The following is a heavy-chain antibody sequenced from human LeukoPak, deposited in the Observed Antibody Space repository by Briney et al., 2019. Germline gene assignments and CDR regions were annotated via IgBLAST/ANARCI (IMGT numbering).Heavy chain of an antibody. CDR3: ARARGGSGSYGHFDY. CDR2: IYTSGST. J-gene: IGHJ4*02. D-gene: IGHD1-26*01. CDR1: GASISSYY. Sequence: SETLSLTCTVSGASISSYYRTWIRQPAGEGLEWIGRIYTSGSTNYNPSLKSRVTMSVDTSKNQFSLKLSSVTAADTAVYYCARARGGSGSYGHFDYWGQGTLVTVSS. V-gene: IGHV4-4*07.